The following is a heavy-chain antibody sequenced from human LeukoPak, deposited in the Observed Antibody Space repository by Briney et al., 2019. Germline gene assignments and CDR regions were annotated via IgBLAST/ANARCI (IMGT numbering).Heavy chain of an antibody. D-gene: IGHD3-3*01. J-gene: IGHJ4*02. V-gene: IGHV3-74*01. CDR3: ARSDYDFWSGHYYFDY. Sequence: GGSLRLSCAASGFTFDDYAMHWVRQAPGKGLVWVSRINSDGSRTSYADCVKGRCTISRDNAKNTLYLQINSLRAEDTAVYYCARSDYDFWSGHYYFDYWGQGTLVTVSP. CDR1: GFTFDDYA. CDR2: INSDGSRT.